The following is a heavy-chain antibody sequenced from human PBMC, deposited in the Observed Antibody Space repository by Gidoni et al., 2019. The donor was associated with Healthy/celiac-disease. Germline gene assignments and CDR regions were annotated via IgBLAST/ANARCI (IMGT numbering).Heavy chain of an antibody. Sequence: QVQLQQWGAGLLMPSETLSLTCAVYGGSFSGYYWSWIRQPPGKWLEWIGEINHSGSTNYNPSLKSRVTISVDTSKNQFSLKLSSVTAADTAVYYCARGYPVAKEAFDIWGQGTMVTVSS. V-gene: IGHV4-34*01. CDR2: INHSGST. CDR3: ARGYPVAKEAFDI. J-gene: IGHJ3*02. CDR1: GGSFSGYY.